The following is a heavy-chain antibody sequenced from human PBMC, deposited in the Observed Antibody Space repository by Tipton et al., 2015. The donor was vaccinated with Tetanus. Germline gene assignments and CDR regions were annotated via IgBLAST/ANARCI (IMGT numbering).Heavy chain of an antibody. V-gene: IGHV4-4*02. Sequence: TLSLTCAVSGSSISSGNWWSWVRQSPGKGLEWIGEIHQSGSTSYNPSLKSRVSMSVDKSKNQFSLTLNSMTAADTAVYYCARDQARGARGWNYFDFWGQGTLITVSS. CDR1: GSSISSGNW. D-gene: IGHD1-26*01. CDR3: ARDQARGARGWNYFDF. J-gene: IGHJ4*02. CDR2: IHQSGST.